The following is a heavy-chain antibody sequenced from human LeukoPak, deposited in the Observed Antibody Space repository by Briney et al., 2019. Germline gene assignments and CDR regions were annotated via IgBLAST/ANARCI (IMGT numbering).Heavy chain of an antibody. Sequence: KPSETLSLTCAVYGGSFSGYYWSWIRQPPGKGLEWIGEINPSGSTNYNPSLKSRVTISVDTSKNQFSLKLSSVTAAETAVYYCARAPSYSSSWYLSGSHFDYWGQGTLVTVSS. V-gene: IGHV4-34*01. D-gene: IGHD6-13*01. CDR3: ARAPSYSSSWYLSGSHFDY. CDR1: GGSFSGYY. CDR2: INPSGST. J-gene: IGHJ4*02.